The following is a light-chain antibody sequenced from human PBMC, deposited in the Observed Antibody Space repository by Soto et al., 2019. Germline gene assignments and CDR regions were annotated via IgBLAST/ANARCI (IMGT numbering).Light chain of an antibody. CDR2: DVS. V-gene: IGLV2-14*03. CDR1: SSDVGGGNF. Sequence: QSALTQPASVSGSPGQSITISCTGTSSDVGGGNFVSWYQQHPGKAPKLMIYDVSNRPSGVSDRFSASKSDNTASLTISGLQAEDEAEYYRNSYTTGVAYVFGTGTKVTVL. J-gene: IGLJ1*01. CDR3: NSYTTGVAYV.